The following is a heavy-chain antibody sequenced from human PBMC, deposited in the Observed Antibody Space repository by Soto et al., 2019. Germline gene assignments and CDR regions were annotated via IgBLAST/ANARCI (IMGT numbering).Heavy chain of an antibody. Sequence: QVQLVQSGAEVKEPGASVKISCKASGYTFTTYFIHWVRQAPGQGLEWLGRINPKSGGTSTAQKFQGWVTMTTDTSISTASMELTRLTSDDTAIYYCARGDSTDCSNGVCSFFYNHDMDVWGQGTTVTVSS. D-gene: IGHD2-8*01. V-gene: IGHV1-2*04. CDR1: GYTFTTYF. J-gene: IGHJ6*02. CDR3: ARGDSTDCSNGVCSFFYNHDMDV. CDR2: INPKSGGT.